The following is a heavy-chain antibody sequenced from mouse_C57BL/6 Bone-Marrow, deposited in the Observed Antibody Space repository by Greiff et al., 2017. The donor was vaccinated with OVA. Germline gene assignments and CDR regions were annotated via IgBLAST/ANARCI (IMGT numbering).Heavy chain of an antibody. CDR3: ARHSLIYPFYAMDY. J-gene: IGHJ4*01. Sequence: EVQGVESGGGLVQPGGSLKLSCAASGFTFSDYYMYWVRQTPEKRLEWVAYISNGGGSTYYPDTVKGRFTISRDNAKNTLYLQMSRLKSEDTAMYYCARHSLIYPFYAMDYWGQGTSVTVSS. D-gene: IGHD2-1*01. CDR2: ISNGGGST. CDR1: GFTFSDYY. V-gene: IGHV5-12*01.